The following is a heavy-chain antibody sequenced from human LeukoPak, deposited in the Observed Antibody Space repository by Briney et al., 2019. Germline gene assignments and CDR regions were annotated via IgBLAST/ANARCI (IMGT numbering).Heavy chain of an antibody. J-gene: IGHJ4*02. D-gene: IGHD3-3*01. CDR1: GYTFTSYY. V-gene: IGHV1-18*04. Sequence: ASVKVSCKASGYTFTSYYMHWVRQAPGQGLEWMGWISAYNGNTNYAQKLQGRVTMTTDTSTSTAYMELRSLRSDDTAVYYCASFWSGLYYFDYWGQGTLVTVSS. CDR2: ISAYNGNT. CDR3: ASFWSGLYYFDY.